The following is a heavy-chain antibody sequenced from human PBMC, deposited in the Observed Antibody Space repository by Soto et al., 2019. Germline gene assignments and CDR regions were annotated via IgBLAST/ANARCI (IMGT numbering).Heavy chain of an antibody. Sequence: SETLSLTCTVSGGSISSYYWSWIRQPPGKGLEWIGYIYYSGSANYNPSLKSRVTISVDTSKNQFSLELNSVTAADTAVYYCASTYNSYYYHYMDVWGKGTTVTVSS. CDR3: ASTYNSYYYHYMDV. CDR1: GGSISSYY. D-gene: IGHD1-1*01. J-gene: IGHJ6*03. V-gene: IGHV4-59*01. CDR2: IYYSGSA.